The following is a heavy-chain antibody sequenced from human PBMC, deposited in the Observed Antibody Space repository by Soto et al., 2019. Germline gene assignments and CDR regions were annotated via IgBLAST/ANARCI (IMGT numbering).Heavy chain of an antibody. Sequence: GGSLRLSCAASGFTFSSYGMHWVRQAPGKGLEWVAVISYDGSNKYYADSVKGRFTISRDNSKNTLYLQMNSLRAEDTAVYYCAKDAWQWLVGGDAFDIWGQGTMVTVSS. D-gene: IGHD6-19*01. V-gene: IGHV3-30*18. J-gene: IGHJ3*02. CDR1: GFTFSSYG. CDR2: ISYDGSNK. CDR3: AKDAWQWLVGGDAFDI.